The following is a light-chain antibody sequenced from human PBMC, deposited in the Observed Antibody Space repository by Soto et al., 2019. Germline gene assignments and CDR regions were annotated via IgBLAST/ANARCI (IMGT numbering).Light chain of an antibody. CDR1: QDISAW. CDR3: QQYSAFPWT. Sequence: DIQMTQSPSTLSASVGAIVTITCRASQDISAWLAWYQQKPGKPPKLVIYKATALEAGVPSRFSGSGSGTEFTLTISSLQGDDFTTYYCQQYSAFPWTFGQATKVDIK. J-gene: IGKJ1*01. V-gene: IGKV1-5*03. CDR2: KAT.